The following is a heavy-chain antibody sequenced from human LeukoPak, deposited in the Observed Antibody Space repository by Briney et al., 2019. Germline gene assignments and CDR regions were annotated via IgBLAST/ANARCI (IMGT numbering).Heavy chain of an antibody. Sequence: PSETLSLTCAVYGGSFSGYYWSWIRQPPGKGLEWIGEINHSGSTNYNPSLKSRVTISVVTSKNQFSLKLSSVTAADTAVYYCARGRSATVTTTENWFDPWGQGTLVTVSS. D-gene: IGHD4-11*01. CDR2: INHSGST. V-gene: IGHV4-34*01. J-gene: IGHJ5*02. CDR3: ARGRSATVTTTENWFDP. CDR1: GGSFSGYY.